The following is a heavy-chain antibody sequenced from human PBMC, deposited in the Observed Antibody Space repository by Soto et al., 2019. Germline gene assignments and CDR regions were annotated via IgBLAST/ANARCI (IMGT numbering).Heavy chain of an antibody. J-gene: IGHJ6*02. CDR2: IYSGGGT. Sequence: PGVSLSLSCAASGFTVSSNYMSWVRQAPGKGLEWVSVIYSGGGTYYADSVKGRFTISRDNSKNTLYLQMNSLRAEDTAVYYCARDSPPSLYSSSAYYYYGMDVWGQGTTVTVSS. CDR1: GFTVSSNY. D-gene: IGHD6-13*01. V-gene: IGHV3-53*01. CDR3: ARDSPPSLYSSSAYYYYGMDV.